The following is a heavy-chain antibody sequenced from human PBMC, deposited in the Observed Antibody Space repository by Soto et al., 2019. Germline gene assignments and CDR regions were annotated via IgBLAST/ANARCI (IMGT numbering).Heavy chain of an antibody. CDR1: GGSISSSDYY. J-gene: IGHJ4*02. D-gene: IGHD1-1*01. CDR3: ATHRRETGTYAQPLDY. CDR2: ISYGGST. Sequence: SETLSLTCTVSGGSISSSDYYWGWIRQPPGKGLEWIGSISYGGSTYHNPSLRSRVTISVDTSKSQFSLDLTSVTAADTAVYYCATHRRETGTYAQPLDYWGQGPLVTVYS. V-gene: IGHV4-39*01.